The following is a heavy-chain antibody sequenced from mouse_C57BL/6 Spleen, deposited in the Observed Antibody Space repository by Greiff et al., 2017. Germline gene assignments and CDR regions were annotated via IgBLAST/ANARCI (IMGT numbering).Heavy chain of an antibody. J-gene: IGHJ2*01. Sequence: VQLQQSGAELVRPGTSVKMSCKASGYTFTNYWIGWVKQRPGHGLEWIGDIYPGGGCTNYNEKFKGKATLTEDKSSSTAYMQFSSLTSEDSAVYYCARTLLRYYFDFDYWGQGTTLTVSS. CDR2: IYPGGGCT. CDR3: ARTLLRYYFDFDY. D-gene: IGHD1-1*01. CDR1: GYTFTNYW. V-gene: IGHV1-63*01.